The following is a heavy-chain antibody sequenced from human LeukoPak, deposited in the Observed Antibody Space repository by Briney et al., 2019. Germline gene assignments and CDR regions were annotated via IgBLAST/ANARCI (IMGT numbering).Heavy chain of an antibody. CDR3: ARARRGWDRAHRYYYGMDV. Sequence: ASVKVSCKAFGYTFTSYDINWVRQATGQGLEWMGWMDPNSGNTGYAQKFQGRVTMTRNTSISTAYMELSSLRSEDTAVYYCARARRGWDRAHRYYYGMDVWGQGTTVTVSS. V-gene: IGHV1-8*01. J-gene: IGHJ6*02. D-gene: IGHD1-26*01. CDR1: GYTFTSYD. CDR2: MDPNSGNT.